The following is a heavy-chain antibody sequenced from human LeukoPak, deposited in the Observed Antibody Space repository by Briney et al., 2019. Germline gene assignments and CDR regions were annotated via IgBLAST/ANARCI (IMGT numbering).Heavy chain of an antibody. CDR3: ARDMSYDSSGYYYMDV. CDR2: ISGGASVI. CDR1: GFTSSSYG. V-gene: IGHV3-48*01. D-gene: IGHD3-22*01. Sequence: PGGSLRLSCAASGFTSSSYGMNWVRQAPGKGLEWVSYISGGASVIYYADSVKGRFTISRDNARSSLYLQMNSLRAEDTAVYYCARDMSYDSSGYYYMDVWGKGTTVTVSS. J-gene: IGHJ6*03.